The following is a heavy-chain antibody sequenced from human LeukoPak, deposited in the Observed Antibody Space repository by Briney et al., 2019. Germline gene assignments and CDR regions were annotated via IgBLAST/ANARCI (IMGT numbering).Heavy chain of an antibody. CDR3: TTRVVTTNDY. J-gene: IGHJ4*02. D-gene: IGHD2-21*02. V-gene: IGHV3-15*01. Sequence: GGSLRLSCAASGFTFSESWMNWVRKAPGKGMEWVGRVKRKTDGETTDYPAHVKGRFTISRDDSKNTLYLQMNSLKTEDTAVYYCTTRVVTTNDYWGQGTLVTVSS. CDR1: GFTFSESW. CDR2: VKRKTDGETT.